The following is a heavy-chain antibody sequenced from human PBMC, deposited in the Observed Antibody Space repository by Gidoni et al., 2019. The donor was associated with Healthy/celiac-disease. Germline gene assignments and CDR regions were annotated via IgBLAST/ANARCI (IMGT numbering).Heavy chain of an antibody. CDR2: LNPGGGST. Sequence: QVQLVQSGAEVKKPGASVKVSCKASGYTVTSYYMHWVRQAPGQGLEWMGILNPGGGSTSYAQKFQGRVPMTRDTSTITVYMELSSLRSEATAVYYCAGGQYSSSSRYFQHWGQGTLVTVSS. CDR1: GYTVTSYY. V-gene: IGHV1-46*01. D-gene: IGHD6-6*01. CDR3: AGGQYSSSSRYFQH. J-gene: IGHJ1*01.